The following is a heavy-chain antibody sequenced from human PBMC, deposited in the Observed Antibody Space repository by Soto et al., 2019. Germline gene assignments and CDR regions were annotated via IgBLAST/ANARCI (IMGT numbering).Heavy chain of an antibody. D-gene: IGHD2-15*01. J-gene: IGHJ6*02. V-gene: IGHV1-69*01. CDR2: VLPIFGTA. CDR3: KAVVNPRRYYYYYGMDV. Sequence: QVELVESGAEVMKPGSSVKVSCKASGGTFSSYAISWVRQAPGQGLEWMGGVLPIFGTANYAQKFQGRVTIFADESTSAAYMALSSLRSEDTAVYFCKAVVNPRRYYYYYGMDVWGQGTTVTVSS. CDR1: GGTFSSYA.